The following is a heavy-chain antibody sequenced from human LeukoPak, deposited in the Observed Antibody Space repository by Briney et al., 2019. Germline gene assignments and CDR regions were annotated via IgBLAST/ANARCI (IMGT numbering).Heavy chain of an antibody. CDR2: IYYSGST. J-gene: IGHJ4*02. Sequence: SETLSLTCTVSGGSISSYYWSWIRQPPGKGLEWIGYIYYSGSTNYNPSLKSRVTISVDTSKNQFSLKLSSVTAADTAVYYCARRDSSGWDTNFDYWGQGTLVTVSS. D-gene: IGHD6-19*01. CDR3: ARRDSSGWDTNFDY. CDR1: GGSISSYY. V-gene: IGHV4-59*01.